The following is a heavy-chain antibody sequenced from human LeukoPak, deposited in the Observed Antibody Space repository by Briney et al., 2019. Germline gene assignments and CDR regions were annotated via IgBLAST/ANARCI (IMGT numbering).Heavy chain of an antibody. CDR1: GFTFTSSA. CDR3: AGGIASTGRYYFDY. CDR2: IVVGSGNT. J-gene: IGHJ4*02. Sequence: SVKVSCKASGFTFTSSAMQWVRQARGQRLEWIGWIVVGSGNTNYAQKFQERVTITRDMSTSTAYMELSSLRSEDTAVFYCAGGIASTGRYYFDYWGQGTLVTVSS. D-gene: IGHD6-13*01. V-gene: IGHV1-58*02.